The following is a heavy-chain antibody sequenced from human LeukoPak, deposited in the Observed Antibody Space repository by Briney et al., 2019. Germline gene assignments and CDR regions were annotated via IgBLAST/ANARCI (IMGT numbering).Heavy chain of an antibody. CDR1: GGSISSYY. J-gene: IGHJ4*02. CDR2: IYYSGST. Sequence: SETLSLTCTVSGGSISSYYWSWIRQPPGKGLEWIGYIYYSGSTNCNPSLKSRVTISVDTSKNQFSLKLSSVTAADTAVYYCARDGPYSSSWEFDYWGQGTLVTVSS. CDR3: ARDGPYSSSWEFDY. D-gene: IGHD6-13*01. V-gene: IGHV4-59*01.